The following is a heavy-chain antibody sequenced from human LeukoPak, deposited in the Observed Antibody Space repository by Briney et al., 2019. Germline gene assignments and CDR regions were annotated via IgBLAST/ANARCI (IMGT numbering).Heavy chain of an antibody. D-gene: IGHD4-17*01. CDR1: GFTFDDYA. J-gene: IGHJ4*02. CDR2: ISWNSGSI. V-gene: IGHV3-9*01. CDR3: AKGSYGDYAIGY. Sequence: GGSLRLSCAASGFTFDDYAMHWVRQATGKGLEWVSGISWNSGSIGYADSVKGRFTISRDNAKNSLYLQMNSLRAEDTALYYCAKGSYGDYAIGYWGQGTLVTVSS.